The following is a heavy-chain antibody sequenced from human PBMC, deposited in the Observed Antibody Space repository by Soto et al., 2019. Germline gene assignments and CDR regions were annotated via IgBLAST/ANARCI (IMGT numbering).Heavy chain of an antibody. D-gene: IGHD6-19*01. Sequence: SETLSLTCTVSGGSVSSGSYYWSWIRQPPGKGLEWIGYIYYSGSTNHNPSLKSRVTISVDTSKNQFSLKLSSVTAADTAVYYCARARTQWLVYFDYWGQGTLVTVSS. CDR1: GGSVSSGSYY. J-gene: IGHJ4*02. V-gene: IGHV4-61*01. CDR3: ARARTQWLVYFDY. CDR2: IYYSGST.